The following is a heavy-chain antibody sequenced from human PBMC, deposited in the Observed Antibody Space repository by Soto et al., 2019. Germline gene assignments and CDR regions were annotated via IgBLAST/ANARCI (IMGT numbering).Heavy chain of an antibody. V-gene: IGHV1-69*02. CDR3: AKSLVFVAHAYMDF. D-gene: IGHD2-21*01. Sequence: QVQLVQSGAEVRKPGSSVKVSCEASGGSFISYIFTWVRQAPGQGLEWMGRSIPIQGRADYALKFQDRVTITADRSTQTVYMELRSLRPEDTALYYCAKSLVFVAHAYMDFWGKGTTVTVSS. CDR2: SIPIQGRA. CDR1: GGSFISYI. J-gene: IGHJ6*03.